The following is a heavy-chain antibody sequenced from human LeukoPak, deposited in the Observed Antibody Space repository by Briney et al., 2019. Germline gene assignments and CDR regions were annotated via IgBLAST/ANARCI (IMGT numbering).Heavy chain of an antibody. Sequence: KPSETLSLTCTISGGSINSYYWSWLRQPPGKELEWIGYIYYSGSTYYNPSLRGRLTISLDTSKNQFSLKLKSVTAADTAVYYCARGGRTWFDPWGQGMLVTVSS. J-gene: IGHJ5*02. CDR2: IYYSGST. CDR1: GGSINSYY. V-gene: IGHV4-59*01. CDR3: ARGGRTWFDP.